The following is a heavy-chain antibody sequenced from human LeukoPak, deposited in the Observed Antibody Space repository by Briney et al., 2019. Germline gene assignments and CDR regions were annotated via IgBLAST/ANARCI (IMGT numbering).Heavy chain of an antibody. CDR3: ARDLAQGFGELLTADV. V-gene: IGHV1-46*01. Sequence: ASVTVSFKASGYTFTIYYMHWVRQAPGQGLEWMGVINPSGGSTSYAQKFQGRVTMTRDTFTSSVYMELSSLRSEDTAVYYCARDLAQGFGELLTADVWGQGTTVTVSS. J-gene: IGHJ6*02. D-gene: IGHD3-10*01. CDR2: INPSGGST. CDR1: GYTFTIYY.